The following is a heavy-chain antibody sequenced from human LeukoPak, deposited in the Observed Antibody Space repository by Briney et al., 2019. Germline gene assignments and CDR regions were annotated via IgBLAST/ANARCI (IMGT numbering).Heavy chain of an antibody. CDR1: GYTFTSYG. Sequence: ASVKVSCKASGYTFTSYGISWVRQAPGQGLEWMGWISAYNGNTNYAQKLQGRVTMTTDTSTSTAYKELRSLRSDDTAVYYCARDDSDDYGDYGFDYWGQGTLVTVSS. CDR3: ARDDSDDYGDYGFDY. J-gene: IGHJ4*02. V-gene: IGHV1-18*01. CDR2: ISAYNGNT. D-gene: IGHD4-17*01.